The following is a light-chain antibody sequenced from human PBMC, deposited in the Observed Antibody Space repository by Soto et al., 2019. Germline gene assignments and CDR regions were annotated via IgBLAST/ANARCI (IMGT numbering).Light chain of an antibody. J-gene: IGKJ5*01. CDR3: QQSYITPIT. CDR2: AAS. V-gene: IGKV1-39*01. Sequence: DIQMTQSPSSLSASVGDRVTITCRASQSISSYLNWYQQKPGKAPKLLIYAASSLQSGVPSRFSGSGSGTHFTLTISSLQPEDFATYYFQQSYITPITFGQGTRLEIK. CDR1: QSISSY.